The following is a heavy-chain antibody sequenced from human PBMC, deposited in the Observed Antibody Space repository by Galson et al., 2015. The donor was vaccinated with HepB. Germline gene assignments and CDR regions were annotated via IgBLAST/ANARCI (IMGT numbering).Heavy chain of an antibody. CDR2: ISGYNGYT. J-gene: IGHJ3*01. CDR1: GYTFTNFG. Sequence: SVKVSCKASGYTFTNFGITWVRQAPGQGLEWVGWISGYNGYTNYAQKLQGRVTMTTDTSTSTAYMELRSLRSDDTAVYYCARDVIAPLPDGFDLWGQGAMVTVSS. D-gene: IGHD2/OR15-2a*01. CDR3: ARDVIAPLPDGFDL. V-gene: IGHV1-18*04.